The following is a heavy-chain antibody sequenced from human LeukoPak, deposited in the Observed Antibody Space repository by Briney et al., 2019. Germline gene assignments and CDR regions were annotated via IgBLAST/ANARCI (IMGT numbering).Heavy chain of an antibody. CDR2: IKSKTDGRTT. CDR1: GFTFSNAW. D-gene: IGHD1-26*01. V-gene: IGHV3-15*01. Sequence: GGSLRLSCAASGFTFSNAWMSWVRQAPGKGLEWVGRIKSKTDGRTTDYAAPVKGRFTISRDDSKNTLYLQMNSLKTEDTAVYYCTVGARRYWGQGTLVTVSS. J-gene: IGHJ4*02. CDR3: TVGARRY.